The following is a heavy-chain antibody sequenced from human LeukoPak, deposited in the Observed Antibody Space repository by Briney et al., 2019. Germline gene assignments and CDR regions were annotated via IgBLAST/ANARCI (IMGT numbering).Heavy chain of an antibody. J-gene: IGHJ4*02. Sequence: PGGSLRLSCAASGFTFSNYSMNWVRQAPGKGLEWVSSISSSSYIYYADSVKGRFAISRDNARSSLYLQMNSLRVEDTAVYYCARPSRTSWYSDYWGQGTLVTVSS. D-gene: IGHD6-13*01. CDR2: ISSSSYI. V-gene: IGHV3-21*01. CDR1: GFTFSNYS. CDR3: ARPSRTSWYSDY.